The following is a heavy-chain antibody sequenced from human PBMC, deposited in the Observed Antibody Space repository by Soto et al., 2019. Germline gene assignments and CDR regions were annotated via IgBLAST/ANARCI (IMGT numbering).Heavy chain of an antibody. V-gene: IGHV1-3*01. Sequence: ASVKVSCKASGYPFTSYAIHWVRQAPGQRLEWMGWINAGNGNTKYSQKFQGRVTITRDTSASTAYMELSSLRSEDTAVYYCARGTRLNIVVVVAATQPFDYWGQGTLVTVSS. CDR2: INAGNGNT. CDR1: GYPFTSYA. CDR3: ARGTRLNIVVVVAATQPFDY. J-gene: IGHJ4*02. D-gene: IGHD2-15*01.